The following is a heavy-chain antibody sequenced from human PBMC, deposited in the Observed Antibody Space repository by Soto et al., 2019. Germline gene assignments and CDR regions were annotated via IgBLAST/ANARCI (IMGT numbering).Heavy chain of an antibody. J-gene: IGHJ6*02. CDR3: ARDLWGYCGTDCYPLDV. D-gene: IGHD2-21*02. CDR1: GASIGGYH. Sequence: SETLSLTCIISGASIGGYHRNWIGQPPGKGVEWIGYFHNSGNPKYSSSLKSRVTISVDMSEKQSSLKLTSVTAADTAVYYCARDLWGYCGTDCYPLDVWGQGTTVT. CDR2: FHNSGNP. V-gene: IGHV4-59*01.